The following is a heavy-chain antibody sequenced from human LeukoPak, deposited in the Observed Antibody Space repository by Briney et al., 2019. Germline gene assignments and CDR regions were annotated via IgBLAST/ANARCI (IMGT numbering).Heavy chain of an antibody. V-gene: IGHV3-30*03. CDR2: ILYDGSNK. Sequence: GGSLRLSCVAPGFTFSSYGMHWVRQAPGKGLEWVAVILYDGSNKYNADSVKGRFTISRDTSKNTLYLQMSSLRAEDTAVYYCVRLNWRRKAFDVWGQGTMVTVSS. CDR3: VRLNWRRKAFDV. J-gene: IGHJ3*01. D-gene: IGHD1-20*01. CDR1: GFTFSSYG.